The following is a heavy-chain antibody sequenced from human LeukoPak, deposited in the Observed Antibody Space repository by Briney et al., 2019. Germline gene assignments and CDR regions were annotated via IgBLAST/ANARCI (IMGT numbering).Heavy chain of an antibody. CDR1: GGSISSGDYY. V-gene: IGHV4-30-4*01. CDR2: IYYSGST. J-gene: IGHJ4*02. CDR3: ARGDSSTWSFKI. Sequence: SQTLSLTCTVSGGSISSGDYYWSWIRQPPGKGLEWIAYIYYSGSTSYNPSLKSRVTISVDTSKNRFSLKLNSVTAADTAVYYCARGDSSTWSFKIWGQGTLVTVSS. D-gene: IGHD6-13*01.